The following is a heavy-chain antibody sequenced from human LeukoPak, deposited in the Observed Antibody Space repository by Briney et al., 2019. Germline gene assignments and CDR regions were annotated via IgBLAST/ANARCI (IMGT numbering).Heavy chain of an antibody. Sequence: PGGSLRLSCAASGFTFSSYGMHWVRQAPGKGLEWVAVISYDGSNKYYADSVKGRFTISRDNSKNTLYLQMNSLRAEDTAVYYCAKDSVVAGRYYYYYGMDVWGQGTTVTVSS. CDR3: AKDSVVAGRYYYYYGMDV. D-gene: IGHD6-19*01. V-gene: IGHV3-30*18. CDR1: GFTFSSYG. J-gene: IGHJ6*02. CDR2: ISYDGSNK.